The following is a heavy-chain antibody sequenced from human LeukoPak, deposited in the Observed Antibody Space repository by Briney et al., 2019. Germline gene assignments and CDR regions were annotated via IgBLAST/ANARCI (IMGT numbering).Heavy chain of an antibody. D-gene: IGHD2-15*01. Sequence: ASVKVSCKVSGNTLTEVSMHWVRQAPGKGLQWIGGFDPANGGKIYAQQFQVRVTMTEDTSTDTAYMELNSLRSEDTAVYYCVAEGCSGGICYPYFDLWGRGTLVIVSS. V-gene: IGHV1-24*01. J-gene: IGHJ2*01. CDR2: FDPANGGK. CDR3: VAEGCSGGICYPYFDL. CDR1: GNTLTEVS.